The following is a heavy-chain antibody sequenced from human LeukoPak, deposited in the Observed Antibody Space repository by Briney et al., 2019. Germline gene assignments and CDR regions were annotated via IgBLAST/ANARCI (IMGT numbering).Heavy chain of an antibody. CDR3: AKDDFLWFGELLYPGFDY. Sequence: PGGSLRLSCAASVFTFGSYAMSWVRQAPGKGLEWVSGISGSGGSTYYADSVKGRFTISRDNSKNTLYLQMNSLRAEDTAVYYCAKDDFLWFGELLYPGFDYWGQGTLVTVSS. CDR2: ISGSGGST. J-gene: IGHJ4*02. CDR1: VFTFGSYA. D-gene: IGHD3-10*01. V-gene: IGHV3-23*01.